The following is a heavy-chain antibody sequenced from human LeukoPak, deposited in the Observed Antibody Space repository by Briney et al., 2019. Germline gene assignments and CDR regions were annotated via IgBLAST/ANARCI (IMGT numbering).Heavy chain of an antibody. Sequence: ASVKVSCRASGYTFTAYYMHWVRQAPGQGLEWMGCINPNSGDTKHAQKFQGSVTMTRDTSITTAYMELSSLRSDDTAVYYCSTFDYWGQGTLVTVSS. CDR3: STFDY. V-gene: IGHV1-2*02. CDR1: GYTFTAYY. CDR2: INPNSGDT. J-gene: IGHJ4*02. D-gene: IGHD5/OR15-5a*01.